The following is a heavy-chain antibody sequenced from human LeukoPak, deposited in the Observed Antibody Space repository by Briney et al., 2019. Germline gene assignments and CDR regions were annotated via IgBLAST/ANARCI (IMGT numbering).Heavy chain of an antibody. Sequence: GGSLRLSCAASGFTFSSYAMHWVRQAPGKGLEYVSAISSNGGSTYYANSVKGRFTISRDNSKNTLYLQMGSLRAEDMAVYYCARGGTYYYDSSGYYLDWGQGTLVTVSS. D-gene: IGHD3-22*01. J-gene: IGHJ4*02. V-gene: IGHV3-64*01. CDR3: ARGGTYYYDSSGYYLD. CDR1: GFTFSSYA. CDR2: ISSNGGST.